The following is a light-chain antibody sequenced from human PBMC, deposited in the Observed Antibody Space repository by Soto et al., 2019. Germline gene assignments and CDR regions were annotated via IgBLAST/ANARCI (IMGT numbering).Light chain of an antibody. CDR1: QTIMTY. V-gene: IGKV1-27*01. CDR3: QKYNSAPLT. CDR2: AAS. J-gene: IGKJ4*01. Sequence: DIQLTQSPSSLSASVGDTVTITCRASQTIMTYLNWYQLKPGKPPRLLIYAASTLQSGVPSRFSGSGSGTDFTLTISSLQPEDVATYYCQKYNSAPLTFGGGTKVDIK.